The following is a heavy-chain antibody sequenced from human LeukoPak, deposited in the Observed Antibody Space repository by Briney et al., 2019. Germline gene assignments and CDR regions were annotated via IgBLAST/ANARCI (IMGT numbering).Heavy chain of an antibody. CDR2: IYHSGST. D-gene: IGHD1-14*01. Sequence: SETLSLTCAVSGYSTSRGYYWGWIRQPPGKGLEWIGSIYHSGSTYYNPSLKSRVTISLDTSKNQFSLKLNSVTAADTAVYYCARAPHDDNPLRLYYLDYWGQGTLVTVSS. CDR1: GYSTSRGYY. J-gene: IGHJ4*02. CDR3: ARAPHDDNPLRLYYLDY. V-gene: IGHV4-38-2*01.